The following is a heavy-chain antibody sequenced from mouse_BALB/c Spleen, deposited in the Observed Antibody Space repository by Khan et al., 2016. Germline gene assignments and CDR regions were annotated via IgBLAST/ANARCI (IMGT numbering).Heavy chain of an antibody. J-gene: IGHJ2*01. CDR2: INPSTGYT. CDR1: GYTFTSYW. V-gene: IGHV1-7*01. CDR3: ARSYGNYFDY. Sequence: VQLKESGAELAKPGASVKMSCKASGYTFTSYWMHWVKQRPGQGLEWIGYINPSTGYTEYNQKFKDKATLTADKSSSTAYMQLSSLTSEDSAVYYCARSYGNYFDYWGQGTTLTVSS. D-gene: IGHD2-1*01.